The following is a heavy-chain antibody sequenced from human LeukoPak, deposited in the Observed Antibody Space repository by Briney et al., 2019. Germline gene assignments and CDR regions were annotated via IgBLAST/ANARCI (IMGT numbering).Heavy chain of an antibody. CDR3: ARQRAGGTWAFEH. CDR1: RGSINSRSDYW. CDR2: VYYDMNT. V-gene: IGHV4-39*01. Sequence: PSEALSLTCTVSRGSINSRSDYWWAWIRQPPGKGLEWMGSVYYDMNTYYKPSLKSRLTISVDMSKDQFSLNLTSVTAADTAVYFCARQRAGGTWAFEHWGQGTLLTVSS. J-gene: IGHJ4*02. D-gene: IGHD1-26*01.